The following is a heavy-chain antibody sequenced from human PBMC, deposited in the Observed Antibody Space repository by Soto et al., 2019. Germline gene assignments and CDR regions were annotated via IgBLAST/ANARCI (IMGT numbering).Heavy chain of an antibody. J-gene: IGHJ4*02. CDR2: IYYSGST. D-gene: IGHD3-22*01. V-gene: IGHV4-59*01. CDR1: GGSISSYY. Sequence: SETLSLTCTVSGGSISSYYWSWIRQPPGKGLEWIGYIYYSGSTNYNPSLKSRVTISVDTSKNQFSLKLRSVTAADTAVYYCARVGYYDSSGYLDYWGQGTLVTVSS. CDR3: ARVGYYDSSGYLDY.